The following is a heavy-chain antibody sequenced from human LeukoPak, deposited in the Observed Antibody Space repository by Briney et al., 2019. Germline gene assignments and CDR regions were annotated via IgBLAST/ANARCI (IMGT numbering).Heavy chain of an antibody. CDR1: GGSISNYY. CDR2: LHTTGST. D-gene: IGHD2-2*01. J-gene: IGHJ2*01. Sequence: SETPSLTCTVSGGSISNYYWSWIRQPAGKGLEWIGRLHTTGSTNYNPSLKSRVTMSLDTSKKQFSLKLSSVTAADTAVFYCAGASAAAGYFHLWGRGTLVTVSS. V-gene: IGHV4-4*07. CDR3: AGASAAAGYFHL.